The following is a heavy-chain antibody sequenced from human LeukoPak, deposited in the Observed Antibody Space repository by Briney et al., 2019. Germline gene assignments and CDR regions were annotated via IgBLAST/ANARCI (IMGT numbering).Heavy chain of an antibody. J-gene: IGHJ5*02. V-gene: IGHV3-74*01. CDR2: INSDGTST. CDR1: GFTFSNYW. CDR3: VSRDWFDP. Sequence: GGSLRLSCAASGFTFSNYWMNWVRQAPGKGLMWVSRINSDGTSTNYADSVKGRFTISRDNVKNTLYLQMNSLRAEDTAVYYCVSRDWFDPWGLGTLVTVSS.